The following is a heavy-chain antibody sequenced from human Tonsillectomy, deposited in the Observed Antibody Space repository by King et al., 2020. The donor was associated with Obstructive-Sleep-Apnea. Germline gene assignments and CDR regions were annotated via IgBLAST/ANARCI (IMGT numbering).Heavy chain of an antibody. V-gene: IGHV1-69*04. CDR1: GGTFSSYA. CDR2: IIPILGIA. D-gene: IGHD3-22*01. J-gene: IGHJ4*02. CDR3: ARSFYDYYDSSGFLTFFDY. Sequence: QLQLVQSGAEVKKPGSSVKVSCKASGGTFSSYAISWLRQAPGQGLELMGGIIPILGIAKYAKKFQGRVTITADKSTSTAYMELCSLRSEDTAVYYCARSFYDYYDSSGFLTFFDYWGQGTLVTVSS.